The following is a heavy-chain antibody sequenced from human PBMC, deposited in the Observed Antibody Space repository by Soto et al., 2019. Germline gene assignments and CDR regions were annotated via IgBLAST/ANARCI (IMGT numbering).Heavy chain of an antibody. CDR2: SIPFFGTA. Sequence: QVQLVQSGAEVKKTGSSVKVSCKTSGGTFSTFGISWVRQAPGQGLEWMGGSIPFFGTAEYSQKFEDRITITAEDSATTAHMELRSLTSEETAIYYCARTAPMDAGDKYYYDFWGQGALVTVSS. V-gene: IGHV1-69*01. CDR1: GGTFSTFG. J-gene: IGHJ4*02. D-gene: IGHD3-16*01. CDR3: ARTAPMDAGDKYYYDF.